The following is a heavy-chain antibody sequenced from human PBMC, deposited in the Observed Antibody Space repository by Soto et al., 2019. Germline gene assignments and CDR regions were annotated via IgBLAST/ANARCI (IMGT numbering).Heavy chain of an antibody. CDR1: GFNFRDFW. Sequence: GGSLRLSCEASGFNFRDFWMHWVRQPPGKGPEWVSNIPSDGRDVSYADSVRGRFTISRDDARNTLYLQMSDLRVEDTVIYYCTRDDSGLGIASWGQETQAPAS. J-gene: IGHJ4*02. CDR2: IPSDGRDV. CDR3: TRDDSGLGIAS. D-gene: IGHD2-15*01. V-gene: IGHV3-74*01.